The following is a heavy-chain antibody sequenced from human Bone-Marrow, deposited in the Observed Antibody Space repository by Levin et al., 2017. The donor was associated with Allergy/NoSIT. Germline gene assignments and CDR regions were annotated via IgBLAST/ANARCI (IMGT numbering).Heavy chain of an antibody. J-gene: IGHJ5*02. V-gene: IGHV1-3*01. CDR3: AREGGYSSSWYTETLLYNWFDP. D-gene: IGHD6-13*01. CDR2: INAGNGNT. Sequence: VASVKVSCKASGYTFTSYAMHWVRQAPGQRLEWMGWINAGNGNTKYSQKFQGRVTITRDTSASTAYMELSSLRSEDTAVYYCAREGGYSSSWYTETLLYNWFDPWGQGTLVTVSS. CDR1: GYTFTSYA.